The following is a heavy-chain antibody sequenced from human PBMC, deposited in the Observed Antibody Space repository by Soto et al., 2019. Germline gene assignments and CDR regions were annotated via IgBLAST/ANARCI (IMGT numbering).Heavy chain of an antibody. CDR2: ISAYNGNT. CDR3: ARDLRSGSSTSCYHDAFDI. Sequence: ASVKVSCKASGYTFTSYGISWVRQAPGQGLEWMGWISAYNGNTNYAQKLQDRVTMTTDTSTGTAYMELRSLRSDDTAVYYGARDLRSGSSTSCYHDAFDIWGQGTMVTVSS. V-gene: IGHV1-18*01. J-gene: IGHJ3*02. D-gene: IGHD2-2*01. CDR1: GYTFTSYG.